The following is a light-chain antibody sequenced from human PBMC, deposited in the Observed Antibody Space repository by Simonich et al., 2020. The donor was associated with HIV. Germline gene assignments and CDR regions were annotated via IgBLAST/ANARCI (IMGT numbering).Light chain of an antibody. CDR1: SSDVGGYNY. CDR3: SSYTSGSTWV. CDR2: DVS. Sequence: QSALTQPASVSGSPGQSLTISCTGTSSDVGGYNYVSWYQQHPGKAPKLMIYDVSKRPSGVSNRFSGSKSGNTASLTISGLQAEDEADYYCSSYTSGSTWVFGGGTKLTVL. V-gene: IGLV2-14*01. J-gene: IGLJ3*02.